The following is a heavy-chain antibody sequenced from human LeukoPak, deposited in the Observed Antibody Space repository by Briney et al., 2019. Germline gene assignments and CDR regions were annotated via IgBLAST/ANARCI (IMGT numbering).Heavy chain of an antibody. J-gene: IGHJ4*02. D-gene: IGHD5-24*01. CDR3: ARTMATITPFFDY. Sequence: GGSLRLSCAASGFTFSSYRINWVRQAPGKGLEWVSSISSSSSYIYYADSVKGRFTISRDNSKNSLYLQMNSLRAEDTAVYYCARTMATITPFFDYWGQGTLVTVSS. V-gene: IGHV3-21*01. CDR2: ISSSSSYI. CDR1: GFTFSSYR.